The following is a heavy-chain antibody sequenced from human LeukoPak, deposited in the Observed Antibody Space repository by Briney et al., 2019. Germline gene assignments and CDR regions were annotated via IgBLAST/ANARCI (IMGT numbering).Heavy chain of an antibody. J-gene: IGHJ3*02. D-gene: IGHD3-16*01. Sequence: GGSLRLSCAASGFTFSSYGMHWVRQAPGKGLEWVAVISYDGSNKYYVDSVKGRFTISRDNAKNSLYLQMNSLRAEDTAVYYCARGWASSRRKAFDIWGQGTMVTVSS. CDR1: GFTFSSYG. CDR2: ISYDGSNK. CDR3: ARGWASSRRKAFDI. V-gene: IGHV3-30*03.